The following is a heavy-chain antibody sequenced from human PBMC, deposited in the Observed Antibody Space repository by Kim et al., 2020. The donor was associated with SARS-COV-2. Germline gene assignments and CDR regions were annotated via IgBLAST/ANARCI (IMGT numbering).Heavy chain of an antibody. D-gene: IGHD4-17*01. J-gene: IGHJ4*02. CDR2: K. V-gene: IGHV3-33*01. Sequence: KYYGDCGEGRFTITRDNSKNTLYLQMNRLRAEDTAVYSCARDDGDKPLDYWGQGTLVTVSS. CDR3: ARDDGDKPLDY.